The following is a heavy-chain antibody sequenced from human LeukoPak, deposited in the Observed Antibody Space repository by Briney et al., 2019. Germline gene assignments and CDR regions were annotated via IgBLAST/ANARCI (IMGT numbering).Heavy chain of an antibody. V-gene: IGHV3-23*01. CDR2: ISCSGGST. CDR3: AKYARGDDYY. D-gene: IGHD2-21*02. J-gene: IGHJ4*02. Sequence: GRSLRLSCAASRFTFSIYSMRWVSQASGKGLEWVSAISCSGGSTYYADSVKGRFTISRDNSKNTLYLQMNSLKAEETAGYYCAKYARGDDYYWGQGTLVTVSS. CDR1: RFTFSIYS.